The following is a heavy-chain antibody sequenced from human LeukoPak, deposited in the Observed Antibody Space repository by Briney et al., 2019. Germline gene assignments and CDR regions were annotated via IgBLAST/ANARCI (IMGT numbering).Heavy chain of an antibody. CDR2: ISYDGSNK. Sequence: GRYLRFSCAASGFTFSSYGMHWVRQAPGKGLKWVAVISYDGSNKYYADSVKGRFTISRDNSKNTLYLQMNSLRAEDTAVYYCAKGGKYYYDSSGLSDYWGQGTLVIVSS. V-gene: IGHV3-30*18. D-gene: IGHD3-22*01. CDR3: AKGGKYYYDSSGLSDY. J-gene: IGHJ4*02. CDR1: GFTFSSYG.